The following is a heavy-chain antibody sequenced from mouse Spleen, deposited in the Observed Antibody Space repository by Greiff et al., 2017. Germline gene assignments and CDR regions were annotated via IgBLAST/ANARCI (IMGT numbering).Heavy chain of an antibody. V-gene: IGHV1-80*01. J-gene: IGHJ4*01. CDR3: ARPGTYYAMDY. CDR1: GYAFSSYW. Sequence: VQLQQSGAELVKPGASVKISCKASGYAFSSYWMNWVKQRPGKGLEWIGQIYPGDGDTNYNGKFKGKATLTADKSSSTAYMQLSSLTSEDSAVYFCARPGTYYAMDYWGQGTSVTVSS. CDR2: IYPGDGDT. D-gene: IGHD4-1*01.